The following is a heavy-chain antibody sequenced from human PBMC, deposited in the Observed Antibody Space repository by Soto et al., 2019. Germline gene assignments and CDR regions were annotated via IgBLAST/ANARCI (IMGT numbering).Heavy chain of an antibody. Sequence: QVQLQESGPGLVKPSQTLSLTCTVSGGSISSGGYYWSWIRQHPGKGLEWIGYIYYSGSTYYNPALKSRVTISVDTSKNQFSLKLSSVTAADPAVYYCARDREGHFWFDPWGQGTLVTVSS. CDR1: GGSISSGGYY. D-gene: IGHD3-3*02. CDR2: IYYSGST. CDR3: ARDREGHFWFDP. V-gene: IGHV4-31*03. J-gene: IGHJ5*02.